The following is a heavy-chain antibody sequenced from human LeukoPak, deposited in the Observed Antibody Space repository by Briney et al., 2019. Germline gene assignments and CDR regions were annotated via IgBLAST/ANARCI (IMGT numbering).Heavy chain of an antibody. J-gene: IGHJ4*02. CDR3: ARTSVDYYDSSVCIHDY. Sequence: PSETLSLTCTVSGGSICNYYWSWIRQPPGKGLQWIGYIYYSGSTNYNPSLKSRVTISVDTSKNRFSLKLSSVTAADTAVYYCARTSVDYYDSSVCIHDYWGQGTLVTVSS. CDR2: IYYSGST. V-gene: IGHV4-59*01. D-gene: IGHD3-22*01. CDR1: GGSICNYY.